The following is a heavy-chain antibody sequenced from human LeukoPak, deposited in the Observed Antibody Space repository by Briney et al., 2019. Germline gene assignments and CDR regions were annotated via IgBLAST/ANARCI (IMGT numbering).Heavy chain of an antibody. V-gene: IGHV6-1*01. CDR3: TRDEQWLVYFDY. CDR1: GDSVSSNSAA. D-gene: IGHD6-19*01. J-gene: IGHJ4*02. Sequence: QTLSLTCAISGDSVSSNSAAWNWIRQSPSRGLEWLGRTYYRSKWYNGYAESVKSRITINLDTSKNQFSLQLNSVTPEDTAVYYCTRDEQWLVYFDYWGQGTLVTVSS. CDR2: TYYRSKWYN.